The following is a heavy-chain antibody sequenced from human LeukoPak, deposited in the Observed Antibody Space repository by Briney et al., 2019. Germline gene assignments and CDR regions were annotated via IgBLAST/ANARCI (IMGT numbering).Heavy chain of an antibody. D-gene: IGHD3-22*01. CDR1: GGTFSNYA. J-gene: IGHJ4*02. CDR2: IIPIFGTA. V-gene: IGHV1-69*13. CDR3: ASWYYYDSSGYYERLGY. Sequence: ASVNVSCTASGGTFSNYAISWVRQAPGQGLEWMGGIIPIFGTANYAQKFQGRVTITADESTSTAYMELSSLRSEDTAVYYCASWYYYDSSGYYERLGYWGQGTLVTVSS.